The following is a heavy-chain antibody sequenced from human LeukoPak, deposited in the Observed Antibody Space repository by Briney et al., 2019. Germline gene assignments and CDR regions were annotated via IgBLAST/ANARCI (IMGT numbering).Heavy chain of an antibody. Sequence: GGSLRLSCAASGFTFSSYAMSWVRQAPGKGLEWLSAISGSGGSRYYSGSLKGRFTISRDNSKSTLYLQMTSLRAEDTAVYYCAKSSPIAAAGEVSDLWGQGTLVTVSS. D-gene: IGHD6-13*01. CDR3: AKSSPIAAAGEVSDL. J-gene: IGHJ5*02. CDR2: ISGSGGSR. CDR1: GFTFSSYA. V-gene: IGHV3-23*01.